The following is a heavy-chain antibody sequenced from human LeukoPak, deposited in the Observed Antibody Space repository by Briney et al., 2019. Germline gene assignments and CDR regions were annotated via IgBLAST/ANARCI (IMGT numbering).Heavy chain of an antibody. CDR3: ARESGYSSSWYSEYFQH. J-gene: IGHJ1*01. CDR1: GFTFSSYG. Sequence: GGSLRLSCAASGFTFSSYGMHWVRQAPGKGLEGVAVIWYDGSNKYYADSVKGRFTISRDNSKNTLYLQMNSLRAEDTAVYYCARESGYSSSWYSEYFQHWGQGTLVTVSS. D-gene: IGHD6-13*01. CDR2: IWYDGSNK. V-gene: IGHV3-33*01.